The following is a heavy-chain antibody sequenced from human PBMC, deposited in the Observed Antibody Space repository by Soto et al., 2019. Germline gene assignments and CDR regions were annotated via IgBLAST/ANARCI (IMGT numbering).Heavy chain of an antibody. CDR3: AKDATSFNDVWDPCDM. J-gene: IGHJ3*02. D-gene: IGHD2-8*01. CDR1: GFTFSDYA. CDR2: VGGSDDDK. V-gene: IGHV3-23*01. Sequence: EVQLLESGGGVVQPGGSLRLSCAASGFTFSDYAMSWVRQTPGKGLQWVSGVGGSDDDKHYADSVRGRFIVSRDNSKQSLYLQRHRPEANDTDIYYCAKDATSFNDVWDPCDMWGQWTEVTVSS.